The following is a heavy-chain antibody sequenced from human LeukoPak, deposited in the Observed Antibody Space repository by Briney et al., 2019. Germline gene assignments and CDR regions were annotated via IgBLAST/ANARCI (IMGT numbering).Heavy chain of an antibody. CDR2: ISSSSSYI. V-gene: IGHV3-21*04. CDR3: ARQAPYNLHVEGNDAFDI. J-gene: IGHJ3*02. CDR1: GFTFSSYS. Sequence: GGSLRLSCAASGFTFSSYSMNWVRQAPGKGLEWVSSISSSSSYIYYADSVKGRFTISRDNARNSLYLQMNSLKTSDTAMYYCARQAPYNLHVEGNDAFDIWGQGTMVTVSS. D-gene: IGHD1-14*01.